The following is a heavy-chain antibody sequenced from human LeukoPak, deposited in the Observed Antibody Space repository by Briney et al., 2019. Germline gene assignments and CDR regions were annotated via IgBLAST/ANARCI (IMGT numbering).Heavy chain of an antibody. CDR2: ISTSGGST. D-gene: IGHD3-10*01. CDR3: ARAGGPLFSYFDY. J-gene: IGHJ4*02. V-gene: IGHV3-23*01. CDR1: GFTFSSNG. Sequence: GGSLRLSCAASGFTFSSNGMSWVRQAPGKGLEWVSAISTSGGSTYYADSVKGRFTISRDNSKSTLYLQMNSLRAEDTAVYYCARAGGPLFSYFDYWGQGTLVTVSS.